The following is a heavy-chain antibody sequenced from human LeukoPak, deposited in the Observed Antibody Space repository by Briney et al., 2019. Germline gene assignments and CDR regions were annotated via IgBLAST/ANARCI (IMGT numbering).Heavy chain of an antibody. Sequence: ETLSLTCAVYGGSFSGYYWSWIRQPPGKGLEWVSLISWDGGSTYYADSVKGRFTISRDNSKNSLYLQMNSLRTEDTALYYCAKGKTYYYDSSGHGAFDIWGQGTMVTVSS. D-gene: IGHD3-22*01. CDR3: AKGKTYYYDSSGHGAFDI. CDR1: GGSFSGYY. CDR2: ISWDGGST. J-gene: IGHJ3*02. V-gene: IGHV3-43*01.